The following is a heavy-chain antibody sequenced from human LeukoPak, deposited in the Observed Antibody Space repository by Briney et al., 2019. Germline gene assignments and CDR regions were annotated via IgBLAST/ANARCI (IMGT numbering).Heavy chain of an antibody. CDR1: GGSISSGDYY. CDR2: IFYSGTS. Sequence: SETLSLTCTVSGGSISSGDYYWSWIRQHPGKGLEWIAYIFYSGTSYYNPSLKSRVMISVDTSKNQFSLKLSSVTAADTAIYYCARTCSGGSCYLAFDIWGQGIMVTVSS. J-gene: IGHJ3*02. V-gene: IGHV4-31*03. CDR3: ARTCSGGSCYLAFDI. D-gene: IGHD2-15*01.